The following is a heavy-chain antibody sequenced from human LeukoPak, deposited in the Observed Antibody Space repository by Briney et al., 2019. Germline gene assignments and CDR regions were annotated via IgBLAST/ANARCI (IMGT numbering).Heavy chain of an antibody. V-gene: IGHV4-34*01. D-gene: IGHD5-12*01. CDR2: INHSGGT. CDR3: ANPTGGYVLT. Sequence: SETVSLTCAVYGGSFSGYYWSWIRQPPGKGLEWIGEINHSGGTNYNPSLKSRVTISVDTSKNQFSLKLSSVTAADTAVYYCANPTGGYVLTWGQGTLVTVSS. CDR1: GGSFSGYY. J-gene: IGHJ5*02.